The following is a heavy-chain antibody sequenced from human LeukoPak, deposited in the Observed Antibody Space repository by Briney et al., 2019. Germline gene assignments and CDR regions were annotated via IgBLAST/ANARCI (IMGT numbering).Heavy chain of an antibody. V-gene: IGHV3-23*01. CDR2: ISGSGDKT. CDR3: ARYSRTTGTTSNFDY. J-gene: IGHJ4*02. D-gene: IGHD1-1*01. Sequence: GGSLRLSCAASGFTFSSYGMHWVRQAPGKGLEWVSSISGSGDKTYYADSVKGQFTISRDNSKNTLYLQMNSLGAEDTAVYYCARYSRTTGTTSNFDYWGQGTLVTVSS. CDR1: GFTFSSYG.